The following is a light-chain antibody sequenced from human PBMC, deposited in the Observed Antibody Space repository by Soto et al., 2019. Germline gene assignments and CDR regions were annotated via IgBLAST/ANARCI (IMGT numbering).Light chain of an antibody. CDR2: RVT. CDR1: SSDVGGYNY. Sequence: QSALTQPPSASGSPGQSVTISCTGTSSDVGGYNYVSWYQQHPGKAPKLLMFRVTERPSGVPDRFSGSKFGNTASLTVSGLQAEDEADYYCCAYAGINTVIFGGGTKLTVL. J-gene: IGLJ2*01. V-gene: IGLV2-8*01. CDR3: CAYAGINTVI.